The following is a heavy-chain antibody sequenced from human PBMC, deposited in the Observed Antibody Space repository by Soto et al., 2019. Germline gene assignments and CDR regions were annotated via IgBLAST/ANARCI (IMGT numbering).Heavy chain of an antibody. J-gene: IGHJ6*03. CDR1: RYPFTNYA. Sequence: QVQLVQSGSEVRTPGASVKVSCEASRYPFTNYAIQWVRRVPGQGLEWMGWINGGNGDTRYAQKFQGRVSFTRDTLASTAYMELSSLRSEDTAVYHCVRDATMAPGHYYLYMDVRGKGTTVTVS. V-gene: IGHV1-3*01. CDR2: INGGNGDT. CDR3: VRDATMAPGHYYLYMDV.